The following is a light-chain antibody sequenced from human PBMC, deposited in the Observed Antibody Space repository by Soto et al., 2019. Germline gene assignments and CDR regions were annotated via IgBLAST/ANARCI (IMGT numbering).Light chain of an antibody. V-gene: IGKV1-8*01. CDR1: QSISRY. CDR2: GAS. J-gene: IGKJ3*01. CDR3: QQYDSYPLT. Sequence: AIWMTQSPSSISASTGDRVTITCRASQSISRYLAWYQQKPGKAPKLIMYGASTLQSGVPARFSGSGSGTDFTLTINYVLPDDLATYHCQQYDSYPLTFGPGTTVDL.